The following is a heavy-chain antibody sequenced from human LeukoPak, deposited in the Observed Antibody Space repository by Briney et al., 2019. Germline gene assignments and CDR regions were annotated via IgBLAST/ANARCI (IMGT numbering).Heavy chain of an antibody. CDR2: IYYSGST. Sequence: SETLSLTCTVSGGSISSSSYYWGWIRQPPGKGLEWIGSIYYSGSTYYNPSLKSRVTISVDTSKNQFTLKLSSVTAADTAVYYCARRKVGAPFGYWGQGTLVTVSS. CDR3: ARRKVGAPFGY. J-gene: IGHJ4*02. V-gene: IGHV4-39*01. CDR1: GGSISSSSYY. D-gene: IGHD1-26*01.